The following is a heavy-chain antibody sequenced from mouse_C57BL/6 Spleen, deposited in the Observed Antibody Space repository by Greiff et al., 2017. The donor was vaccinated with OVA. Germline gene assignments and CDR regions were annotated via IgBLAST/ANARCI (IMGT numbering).Heavy chain of an antibody. V-gene: IGHV1-82*01. D-gene: IGHD1-1*01. Sequence: VKLMESGPELVKPGASVKISCKASGYAFSSSWMNWVKQRPGKGLEWIGRIYPGDGDTNYNGKFKGKATLTADKSSSTAYMQLSSLTSEDSAVYFCARGGATVVAKDFDYWGQGTTLTVSS. J-gene: IGHJ2*01. CDR3: ARGGATVVAKDFDY. CDR1: GYAFSSSW. CDR2: IYPGDGDT.